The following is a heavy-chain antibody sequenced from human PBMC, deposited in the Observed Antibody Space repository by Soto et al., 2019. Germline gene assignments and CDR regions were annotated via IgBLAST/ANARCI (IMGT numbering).Heavy chain of an antibody. CDR2: MNPNSGNT. J-gene: IGHJ6*03. Sequence: EASVKVSCKASGYTFTSYDINWVRQATGQGLEWMGWMNPNSGNTGYAQKFQGRVTMTRNTSISTAYMELSSLRSEDTAVYYCARVVVVVAATYYYYYMDVWGKGTTVTVSS. CDR1: GYTFTSYD. V-gene: IGHV1-8*01. CDR3: ARVVVVVAATYYYYYMDV. D-gene: IGHD2-15*01.